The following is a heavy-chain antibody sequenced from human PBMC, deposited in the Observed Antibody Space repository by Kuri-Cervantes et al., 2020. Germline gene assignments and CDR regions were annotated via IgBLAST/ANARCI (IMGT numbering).Heavy chain of an antibody. CDR2: INAGNGNT. D-gene: IGHD6-13*01. CDR1: GYTSTSYA. Sequence: ASVKVSCKASGYTSTSYAMHWVRQAPGQRLEWMGWINAGNGNTKYSQKFQGRVTITRDTSASTAYMELSSLRSEDTAVYYCARDSSSWYIIGYFQHWGQGTLVTVSS. J-gene: IGHJ1*01. CDR3: ARDSSSWYIIGYFQH. V-gene: IGHV1-3*01.